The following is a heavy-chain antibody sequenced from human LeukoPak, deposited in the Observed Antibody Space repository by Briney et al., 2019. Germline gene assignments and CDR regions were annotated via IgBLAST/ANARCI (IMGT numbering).Heavy chain of an antibody. V-gene: IGHV3-72*01. CDR3: GDLGSAGTDH. Sequence: GGSLRLSCAASGFTFSPHHMDWVRQSPGQGLEWVGLIRNKADGYTTIYSASVNGRFTISRDDSKNSVYLQMDSLKAEDTAVYYCGDLGSAGTDHWGQGTLVTVSS. D-gene: IGHD3-10*01. J-gene: IGHJ4*02. CDR2: IRNKADGYTT. CDR1: GFTFSPHH.